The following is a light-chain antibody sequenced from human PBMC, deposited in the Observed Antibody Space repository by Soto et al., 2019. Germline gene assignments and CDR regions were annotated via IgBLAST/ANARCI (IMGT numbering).Light chain of an antibody. CDR1: SSDVGGYKY. Sequence: QSVLTQPASVSGSPGQSITISCTGTSSDVGGYKYVSWYQQHPGKAPKLMIYEVSNRPSGVSNRFSASKSGNTASLTISGLQAEDEADYYCSSYTRSTKEVFGTGTKVTVL. CDR2: EVS. CDR3: SSYTRSTKEV. J-gene: IGLJ1*01. V-gene: IGLV2-14*01.